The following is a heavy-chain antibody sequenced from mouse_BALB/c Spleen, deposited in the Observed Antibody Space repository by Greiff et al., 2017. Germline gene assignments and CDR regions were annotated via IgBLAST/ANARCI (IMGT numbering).Heavy chain of an antibody. J-gene: IGHJ4*01. CDR2: ISSGSSTI. CDR3: ARSEGADYYAMDY. Sequence: EVKLMESGGGLVQPGGSRKLSCAASGFTFSSFGMHWVRQAPEKGLEWVAYISSGSSTIYYADTVKGRFTISRDNPKNTLFLQMTSLRSEDTAMYYCARSEGADYYAMDYWGQGTSVTVSS. CDR1: GFTFSSFG. V-gene: IGHV5-17*02.